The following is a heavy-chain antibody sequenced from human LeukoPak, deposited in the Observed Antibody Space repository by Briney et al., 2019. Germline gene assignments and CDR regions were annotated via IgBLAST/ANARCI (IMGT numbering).Heavy chain of an antibody. CDR3: ARDLHYYVAMYV. Sequence: SGGSLRLSCEASGFTFSSYAMTWVRQAPGQGLEWVSSIGSDNKPHYSESVKGRFAISRDNSKSMLFLQLNSLRAEDTALYYCARDLHYYVAMYVWGQGTTVTVSS. CDR2: IGSDNKP. V-gene: IGHV3-23*01. CDR1: GFTFSSYA. J-gene: IGHJ6*02. D-gene: IGHD3-10*02.